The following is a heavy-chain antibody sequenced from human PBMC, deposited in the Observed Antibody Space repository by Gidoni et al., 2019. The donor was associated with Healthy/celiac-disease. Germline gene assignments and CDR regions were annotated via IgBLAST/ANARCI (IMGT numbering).Heavy chain of an antibody. CDR3: ARDYDFWSGYYNYYYYGMDV. CDR2: IWYDGSNK. CDR1: GFTFSSHG. D-gene: IGHD3-3*01. Sequence: QVQLVESGGGVVQPGRYLRLSCAASGFTFSSHGVQWVRQSPGKGLEWVVFIWYDGSNKYYADSVKGLFTISRDNSKNTLYLQMNSLRAEDTAVYYCARDYDFWSGYYNYYYYGMDVWGQGTTVTVSS. V-gene: IGHV3-33*08. J-gene: IGHJ6*02.